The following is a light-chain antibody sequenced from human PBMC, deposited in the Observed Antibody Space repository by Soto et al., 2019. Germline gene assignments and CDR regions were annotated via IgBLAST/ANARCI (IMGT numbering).Light chain of an antibody. V-gene: IGKV3D-20*02. J-gene: IGKJ1*01. CDR3: QQRTNWPWT. CDR1: QTVRNNY. CDR2: DAS. Sequence: EIVLTQSPGTLSLSPGGRATLSCRASQTVRNNYLAWYQQKPGQAPRLLIYDASSRATGIPDRFSGGGSGTDFTLTISSLEPEDFAVYYCQQRTNWPWTFGQGTKVDIK.